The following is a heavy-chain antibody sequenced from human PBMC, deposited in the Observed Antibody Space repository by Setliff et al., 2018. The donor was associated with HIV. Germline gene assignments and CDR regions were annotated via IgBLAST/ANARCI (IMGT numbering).Heavy chain of an antibody. D-gene: IGHD3-10*01. Sequence: SETLRLSCAASGFTFSTYWMLWIRQPPGKGLEWIGSIYHSGSTYYNPSLRSRVTISVDTSKNQFSLKLSSVTAADTAVYYCARDRATMVRGAEGVDYWGQGTLVTVSS. CDR2: IYHSGST. CDR1: GFTFSTYW. J-gene: IGHJ4*02. V-gene: IGHV4-38-2*02. CDR3: ARDRATMVRGAEGVDY.